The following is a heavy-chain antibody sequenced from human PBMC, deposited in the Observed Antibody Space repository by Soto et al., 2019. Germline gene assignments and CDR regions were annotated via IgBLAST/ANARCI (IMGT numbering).Heavy chain of an antibody. CDR2: IIHSGNT. CDR3: ARARNSGSRPDAPDI. CDR1: DYSIGSGYY. J-gene: IGHJ3*02. Sequence: LETLSLTCTVSDYSIGSGYYWGWIRQPPGKGLEWIGSIIHSGNTNYNPSLKSRVTMSVDTSKNQFSLKLSSVIAADTAVYYCARARNSGSRPDAPDIWGQGTMVTVSS. D-gene: IGHD1-26*01. V-gene: IGHV4-38-2*02.